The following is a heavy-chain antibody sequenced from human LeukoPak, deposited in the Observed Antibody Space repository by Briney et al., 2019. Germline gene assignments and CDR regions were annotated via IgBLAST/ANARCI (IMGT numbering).Heavy chain of an antibody. D-gene: IGHD3-10*01. J-gene: IGHJ5*02. CDR2: MNPNSGNT. CDR1: GYTFTSYD. CDR3: ARRGYGSGSYYTYNWFDP. Sequence: ASVKVSCKASGYTFTSYDINWVRQATGQALEWMGWMNPNSGNTGYAQKFQGRVTITRNTSISTAYMELSSLRSEDTAVYYCARRGYGSGSYYTYNWFDPWGQGTLVTVSS. V-gene: IGHV1-8*03.